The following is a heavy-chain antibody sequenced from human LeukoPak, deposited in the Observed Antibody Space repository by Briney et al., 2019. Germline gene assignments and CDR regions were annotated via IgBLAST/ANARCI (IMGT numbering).Heavy chain of an antibody. CDR3: ARVAAADNFPNYYYYYYMDV. CDR2: ISSSGSTI. V-gene: IGHV3-11*04. Sequence: GGSLRLSCAASGFTFSDYYMSWIRQAPGKGLEWVSYISSSGSTIYYADSVKGRFTVSRDNAKNSLYLQMNSLRAEDTAVYYCARVAAADNFPNYYYYYYMDVWGKGTTVTVSS. J-gene: IGHJ6*03. CDR1: GFTFSDYY. D-gene: IGHD6-13*01.